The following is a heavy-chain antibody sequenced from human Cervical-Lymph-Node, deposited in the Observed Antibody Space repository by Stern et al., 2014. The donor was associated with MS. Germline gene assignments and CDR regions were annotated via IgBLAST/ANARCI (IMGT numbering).Heavy chain of an antibody. CDR3: AHRHPRGIVFVY. V-gene: IGHV2-5*02. CDR1: GFSLNTSGVG. J-gene: IGHJ4*02. D-gene: IGHD3-10*01. CDR2: IYWDDDK. Sequence: QITLKESGPTLVKPTQTLTLTCTFSGFSLNTSGVGVGWIRQPPGKALEXLALIYWDDDKRYSPSLKSRLTIAKDTPKDQVVLTMTNMDPVDTATYYCAHRHPRGIVFVYWGQGTLVTVSS.